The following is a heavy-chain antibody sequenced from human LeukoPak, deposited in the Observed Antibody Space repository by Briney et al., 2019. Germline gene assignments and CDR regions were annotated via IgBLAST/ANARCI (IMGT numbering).Heavy chain of an antibody. CDR2: INPNSGGT. J-gene: IGHJ3*02. D-gene: IGHD3-22*01. CDR3: ARVAYYYDSSGHGAFDI. CDR1: GYTFTGYY. Sequence: ASVKVSCKASGYTFTGYYMHWVRQAPGQGLEWMGWINPNSGGTNYAQKFQGRFTMTRDTSISTAYMELSRLRSDDTAVYYCARVAYYYDSSGHGAFDIWGQGTMVTVSS. V-gene: IGHV1-2*02.